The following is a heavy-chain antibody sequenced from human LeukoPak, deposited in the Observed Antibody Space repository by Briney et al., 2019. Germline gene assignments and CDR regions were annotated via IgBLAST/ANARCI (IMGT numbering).Heavy chain of an antibody. CDR3: ARHLSGYDPAFDI. J-gene: IGHJ3*02. D-gene: IGHD5-12*01. Sequence: GESLKISCKGSGYSFTSYWIGWVRQMPGKGLEWMGIIYPGDSDTRYSPSFQGQVTISADKSISPAYLQWSSLKASDTAMYYCARHLSGYDPAFDIWGQGTMVTVSS. V-gene: IGHV5-51*01. CDR2: IYPGDSDT. CDR1: GYSFTSYW.